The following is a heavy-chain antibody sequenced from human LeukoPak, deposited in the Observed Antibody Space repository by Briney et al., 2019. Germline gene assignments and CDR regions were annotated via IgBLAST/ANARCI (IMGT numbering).Heavy chain of an antibody. V-gene: IGHV5-51*01. CDR1: GFNFKTYW. Sequence: GVSLNISCQGSGFNFKTYWIGWVRQVPGKGLEWMGITYPGASDIKYNPSFGGQVTISVDRSINTMCLHWSSLRASDTAIYYCARQLLARGRQSYRYYMDVWGEGTSVTVSS. J-gene: IGHJ6*03. CDR2: TYPGASDI. D-gene: IGHD3-16*01. CDR3: ARQLLARGRQSYRYYMDV.